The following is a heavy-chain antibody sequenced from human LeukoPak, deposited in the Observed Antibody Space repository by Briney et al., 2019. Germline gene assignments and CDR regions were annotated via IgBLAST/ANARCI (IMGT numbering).Heavy chain of an antibody. J-gene: IGHJ4*02. Sequence: SETLSLTCPVSGSSISSYYWSWIRQPPGKGLEWIGYIYYSGSTNYNPSLKSRVTISVDTSKNQFSLKLSSVTAADTAVYYCARGGYSSGWYYFDYWGQGTLATVS. V-gene: IGHV4-59*01. CDR2: IYYSGST. CDR1: GSSISSYY. D-gene: IGHD6-19*01. CDR3: ARGGYSSGWYYFDY.